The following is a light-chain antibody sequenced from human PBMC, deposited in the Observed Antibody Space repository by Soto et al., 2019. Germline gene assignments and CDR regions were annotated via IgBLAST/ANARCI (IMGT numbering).Light chain of an antibody. CDR2: EVS. CDR1: SSDVGGYNY. Sequence: QSALTQPASVSGSPGQSITISCTETSSDVGGYNYVSWYQQHPGKAPKLMIYEVSNRPSGVSNRFSGSKSGNTASLTISGLQAEYEADYYSTSYTSSTTPVFCSGTKLTFL. V-gene: IGLV2-14*01. CDR3: TSYTSSTTPV. J-gene: IGLJ3*02.